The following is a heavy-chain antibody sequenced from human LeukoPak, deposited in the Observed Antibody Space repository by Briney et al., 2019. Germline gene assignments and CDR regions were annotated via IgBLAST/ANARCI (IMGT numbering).Heavy chain of an antibody. Sequence: SVKVSCKASGGTFSSYAISWVRQAPGQGLEWMGGFIPIFGTANYAQKFQGRVTITADEPTRTAYMELTYVRSDDTAVYYCTIIPNVILFTHYFEYWGQGTLVTVSS. CDR2: FIPIFGTA. V-gene: IGHV1-69*01. D-gene: IGHD2-21*01. CDR3: TIIPNVILFTHYFEY. J-gene: IGHJ4*02. CDR1: GGTFSSYA.